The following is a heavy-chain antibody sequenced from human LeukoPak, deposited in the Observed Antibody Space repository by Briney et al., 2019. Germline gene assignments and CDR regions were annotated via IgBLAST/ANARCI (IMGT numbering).Heavy chain of an antibody. V-gene: IGHV4-59*02. CDR2: IYYSGGT. D-gene: IGHD3-10*01. J-gene: IGHJ3*01. CDR3: ARGGARGSSAFDV. Sequence: SETLSLTCTVSGDSVNDYYWNWIRQPPGKGLEWIGYIYYSGGTDYNPSLKSRVTMSVDTSKNQFPLKLNSVTAADTAVYYCARGGARGSSAFDVWGQGTMVFVSA. CDR1: GDSVNDYY.